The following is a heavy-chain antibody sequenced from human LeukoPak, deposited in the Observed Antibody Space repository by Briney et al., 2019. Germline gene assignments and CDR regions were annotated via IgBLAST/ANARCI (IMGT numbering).Heavy chain of an antibody. CDR1: GFTFSSYG. D-gene: IGHD1-26*01. J-gene: IGHJ6*02. V-gene: IGHV3-30*18. CDR2: ISYDGSNK. Sequence: GGSLRLSCAASGFTFSSYGMHWVRQAPGKGLEWVAVISYDGSNKYYADSVKGRFTISRDNSKNTLYLQMNSLRAEDTAVYYCAKSLGSYGKIWGYYGMDVWGQGTTVTVSS. CDR3: AKSLGSYGKIWGYYGMDV.